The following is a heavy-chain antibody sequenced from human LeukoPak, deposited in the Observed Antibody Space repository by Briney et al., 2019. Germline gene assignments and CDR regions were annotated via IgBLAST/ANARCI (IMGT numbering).Heavy chain of an antibody. D-gene: IGHD2-21*02. CDR2: ISGSGGST. J-gene: IGHJ3*02. Sequence: GGSLRLSCAASGFTFSSYAMSWVRQAPGKGLEWVSAISGSGGSTYYADSVKGRFTISRDNAKNSLYLQMNSLRAEDTAVYYCATVYCGGDCYSRDDAFDIWGQGTMVTVSS. CDR1: GFTFSSYA. CDR3: ATVYCGGDCYSRDDAFDI. V-gene: IGHV3-23*01.